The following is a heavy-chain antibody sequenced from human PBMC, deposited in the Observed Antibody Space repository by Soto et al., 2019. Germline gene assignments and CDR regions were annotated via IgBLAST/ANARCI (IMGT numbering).Heavy chain of an antibody. Sequence: TLSLTCTVSGGSITSYYWSWIRQPPGKGLEWIGYIFYSGSTNYNPSLTSRATLSVDTSRNQLSLKLTSVNAADTAVYYCARVGGAPLGAFDIWGQGTMVTVSS. V-gene: IGHV4-59*01. D-gene: IGHD1-26*01. CDR3: ARVGGAPLGAFDI. J-gene: IGHJ3*02. CDR1: GGSITSYY. CDR2: IFYSGST.